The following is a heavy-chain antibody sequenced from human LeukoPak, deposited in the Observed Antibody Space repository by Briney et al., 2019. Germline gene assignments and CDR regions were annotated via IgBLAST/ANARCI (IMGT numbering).Heavy chain of an antibody. D-gene: IGHD3-10*01. CDR3: ARVDGGSGSYYNGWHFDY. V-gene: IGHV1-18*01. CDR2: ISAYNGNT. Sequence: ASVKVSCKASGYTFTSYGISWVRQAPGQGLEWMGWISAYNGNTNYAQKLQGRVTMTTDTSTSTAYMELRSLRSDDTAVYYCARVDGGSGSYYNGWHFDYWGQGTLVTVSS. J-gene: IGHJ4*02. CDR1: GYTFTSYG.